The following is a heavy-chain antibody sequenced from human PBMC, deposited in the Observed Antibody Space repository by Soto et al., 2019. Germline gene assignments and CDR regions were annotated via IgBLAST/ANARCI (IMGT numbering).Heavy chain of an antibody. CDR3: AKDRGVEGSSVRAFDI. J-gene: IGHJ3*02. V-gene: IGHV3-23*01. CDR1: GFTFSSHG. Sequence: PGGSLRLSCAASGFTFSSHGINWVRQAPGKGLEWVSFISGSAGITFYADSVKGRFTISGDNSKNTVYLQMNSLSAEDTALYYCAKDRGVEGSSVRAFDIWGQGTMVTVSS. CDR2: ISGSAGIT. D-gene: IGHD2-8*01.